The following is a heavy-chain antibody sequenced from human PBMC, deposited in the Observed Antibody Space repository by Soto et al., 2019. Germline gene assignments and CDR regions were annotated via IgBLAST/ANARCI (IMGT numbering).Heavy chain of an antibody. J-gene: IGHJ4*02. D-gene: IGHD4-4*01. CDR1: GGTFSSYA. Sequence: SVKVSCKASGGTFSSYAISWVRQAPGQGLEWMGGIIPIFGTANYAQKLQGRVTITADESTSTAYMELSSLRSEDTAVYYCARELPNSNSYDYWGQGTLVTVSS. V-gene: IGHV1-69*13. CDR2: IIPIFGTA. CDR3: ARELPNSNSYDY.